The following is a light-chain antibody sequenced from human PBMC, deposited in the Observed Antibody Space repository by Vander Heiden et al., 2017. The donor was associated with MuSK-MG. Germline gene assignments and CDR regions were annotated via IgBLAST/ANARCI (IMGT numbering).Light chain of an antibody. CDR2: GAT. Sequence: DIQMTQSPSSLSASVGDRVTITCRASQTMSSYLNWYQQKPGKAPKLLIYGATSLQSGVPSRFSGSGSGTDFTLTISSLHPEDFATYYCQQSYSSPRTFGQGTRLEIK. CDR3: QQSYSSPRT. CDR1: QTMSSY. V-gene: IGKV1-39*01. J-gene: IGKJ5*01.